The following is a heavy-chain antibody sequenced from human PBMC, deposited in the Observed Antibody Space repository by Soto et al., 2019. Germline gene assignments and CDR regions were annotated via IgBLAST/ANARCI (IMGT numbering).Heavy chain of an antibody. J-gene: IGHJ6*02. CDR3: ASDLVGASDSYGLDV. D-gene: IGHD1-26*01. Sequence: PGGSLRLSCAASGFTFSNYGMHWVSKAPGKGLEWVAIIWHDGNNKYYADSVRGRFIISRDNSKNRLYLQMNSLRAEDTAVYYCASDLVGASDSYGLDVWGQG. CDR2: IWHDGNNK. V-gene: IGHV3-33*01. CDR1: GFTFSNYG.